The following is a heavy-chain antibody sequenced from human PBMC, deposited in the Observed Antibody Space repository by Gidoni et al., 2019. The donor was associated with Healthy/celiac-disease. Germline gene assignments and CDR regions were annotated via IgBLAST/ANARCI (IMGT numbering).Heavy chain of an antibody. Sequence: QVQLVQSGAEVKKPGSSVKVSCKASGGPFSSYAISWVRQAPGQGLEWMGGIIPIFGTANYAQKFQGRVTITADESTSTAYMELSSLRSEDTAVYYCARAGDSGSYYPYFQHWGQGTLVTVSS. CDR2: IIPIFGTA. CDR3: ARAGDSGSYYPYFQH. D-gene: IGHD1-26*01. CDR1: GGPFSSYA. J-gene: IGHJ1*01. V-gene: IGHV1-69*01.